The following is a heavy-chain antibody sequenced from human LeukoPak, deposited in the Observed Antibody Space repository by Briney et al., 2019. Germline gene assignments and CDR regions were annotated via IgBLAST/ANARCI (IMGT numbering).Heavy chain of an antibody. CDR1: GDSVSSNSAA. CDR3: ARGLIVVATGRVWFDP. CDR2: TYYRSKWYN. J-gene: IGHJ5*02. D-gene: IGHD3-22*01. Sequence: SQTLSLTCAISGDSVSSNSAAWNWIRQSPSRGLEWLGRTYYRSKWYNDYAVSVKSRITINPDTSKNQFSLQLNSVTPEDTAVYYCARGLIVVATGRVWFDPWGQGTLVTVSS. V-gene: IGHV6-1*01.